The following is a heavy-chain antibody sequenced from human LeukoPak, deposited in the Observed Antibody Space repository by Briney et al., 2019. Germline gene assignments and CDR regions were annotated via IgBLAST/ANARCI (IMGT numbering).Heavy chain of an antibody. J-gene: IGHJ4*02. CDR3: ARDRSYGAFAS. D-gene: IGHD1-26*01. CDR2: ITWNGGST. Sequence: TGGSLRLSCAASGFTFSSYSMNWVRQAPGKGLEWVSGITWNGGSTGYADSVKGRFTISRDNAKNSLYLQVSSLRAEDTALYYCARDRSYGAFASWGQGTLVTVSS. V-gene: IGHV3-20*04. CDR1: GFTFSSYS.